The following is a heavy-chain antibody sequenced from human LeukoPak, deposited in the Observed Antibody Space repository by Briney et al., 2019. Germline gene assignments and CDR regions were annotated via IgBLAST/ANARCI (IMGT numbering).Heavy chain of an antibody. CDR3: ASLVVVVVTASEIDY. J-gene: IGHJ4*02. CDR1: GGSVSSSSYY. Sequence: SETLSLTCSVSGGSVSSSSYYWGWVRQPPGKGLEWIGSFHYSGSTYYNPSLKSRVTISGDTSKNQFSLKLRSVTAADTAVYYCASLVVVVVTASEIDYWGQGTLVTVSS. D-gene: IGHD2-21*02. V-gene: IGHV4-39*01. CDR2: FHYSGST.